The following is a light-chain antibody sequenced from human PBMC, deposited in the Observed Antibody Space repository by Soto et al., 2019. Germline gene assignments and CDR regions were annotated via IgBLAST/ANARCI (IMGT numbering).Light chain of an antibody. CDR3: QQRGNWPPFT. Sequence: EIVLTQSPATLSLSPGERATLSCRASQSVSSYLAWYQQKPGQAPRLLIYDASNTATGIPARFSGSGSGTDFPLTISSLEPEDFAVYYCQQRGNWPPFTFGQGTRLEIK. V-gene: IGKV3-11*01. J-gene: IGKJ5*01. CDR2: DAS. CDR1: QSVSSY.